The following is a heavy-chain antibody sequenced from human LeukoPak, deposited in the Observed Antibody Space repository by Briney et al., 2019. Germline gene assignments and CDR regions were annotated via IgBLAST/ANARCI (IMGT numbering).Heavy chain of an antibody. CDR3: ARGLGARLATIFEADAFDI. D-gene: IGHD5-24*01. Sequence: GGSLRLSCVASGFTFGDYYMSWIRQAQGKGLEWVSFISSSSTNTQYADSVKGRFTISRDNAKNSLYLQMNSLRAEDTAVYYCARGLGARLATIFEADAFDIWGQGTMVTVSS. J-gene: IGHJ3*02. CDR1: GFTFGDYY. V-gene: IGHV3-11*05. CDR2: ISSSSTNT.